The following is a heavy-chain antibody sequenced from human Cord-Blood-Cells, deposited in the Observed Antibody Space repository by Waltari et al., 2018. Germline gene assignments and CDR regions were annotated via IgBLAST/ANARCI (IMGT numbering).Heavy chain of an antibody. Sequence: QVQLVQSGAEVKKPGASVTVSCKASGYTFTSYGISWVRQAPGQGLEWMGWISAYNGNTNYAQKLQGRVTMTTDTSTSTAYMELRSLRSDDTAVYYCARVWVQRLEAANWFDPWGQGTLVTVSS. D-gene: IGHD1-1*01. J-gene: IGHJ5*02. CDR2: ISAYNGNT. CDR1: GYTFTSYG. V-gene: IGHV1-18*01. CDR3: ARVWVQRLEAANWFDP.